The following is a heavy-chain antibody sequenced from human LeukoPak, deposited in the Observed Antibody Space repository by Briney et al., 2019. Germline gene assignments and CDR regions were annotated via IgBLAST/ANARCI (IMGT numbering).Heavy chain of an antibody. V-gene: IGHV4-59*01. D-gene: IGHD3-3*01. J-gene: IGHJ6*03. CDR3: ARDLHRVDSGDYRATHYYYMDV. CDR2: ISHSGST. CDR1: GASISDYY. Sequence: SETLSLTCTVSGASISDYYWSWIRQPPGKGLEWIGYISHSGSTNYNPSLKSRVTISVDTSKNQFSLKLNSVTAADTAIYYCARDLHRVDSGDYRATHYYYMDVWGKGTTVTVSS.